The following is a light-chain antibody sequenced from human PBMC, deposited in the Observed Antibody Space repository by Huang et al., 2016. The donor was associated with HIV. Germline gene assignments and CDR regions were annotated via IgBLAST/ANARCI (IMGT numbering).Light chain of an antibody. V-gene: IGKV1-13*02. CDR3: QQFTF. CDR1: QGISRA. J-gene: IGKJ4*01. CDR2: DSS. Sequence: AIHLTQSPSSLSASVGDRVTITCRASQGISRALAWYQQKPGKVPKLLIYDSSSLESGVPSRFSGSASGTDFTLTISSLQPEDFATYYCQQFTFFGGGTKVEIK.